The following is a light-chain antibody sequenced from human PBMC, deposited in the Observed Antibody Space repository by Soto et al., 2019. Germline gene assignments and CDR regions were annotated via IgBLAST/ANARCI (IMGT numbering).Light chain of an antibody. Sequence: QSVLTQPPSVSGAPGQRVTISCTGSTSNIGAGYDVHWYQQLPGTVPKLLMHADSNRPSGVPDRFSGSKSGTSASLAITGLQAEDEADYYCQSYDSSLSGVVFGGGTKLTVL. J-gene: IGLJ2*01. CDR2: ADS. V-gene: IGLV1-40*01. CDR3: QSYDSSLSGVV. CDR1: TSNIGAGYD.